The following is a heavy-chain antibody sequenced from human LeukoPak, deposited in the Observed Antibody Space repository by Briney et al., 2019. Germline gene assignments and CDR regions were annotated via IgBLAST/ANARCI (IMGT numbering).Heavy chain of an antibody. CDR2: ISYDGSNK. CDR1: GFTFSSYG. D-gene: IGHD2-15*01. CDR3: AKEGPRYCSGGSCYYLDY. J-gene: IGHJ4*02. V-gene: IGHV3-30*18. Sequence: GGSLRRSCAASGFTFSSYGMHWVRQAPGKGLEWVAVISYDGSNKYYADSVKGRFTISRDNSKNTLYLQMNSLRAEDTAVYYCAKEGPRYCSGGSCYYLDYWGQGTLVTVSS.